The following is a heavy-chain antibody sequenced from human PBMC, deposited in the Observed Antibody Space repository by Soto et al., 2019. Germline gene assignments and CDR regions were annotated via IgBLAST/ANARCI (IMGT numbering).Heavy chain of an antibody. Sequence: PSETLSLTCAVYGGSFSGYYWSWIRQPPGKGLEWIGEINHSGSTNYNPSLKSRVTISVDTSKNQFSLKLSSVTAADTAVYYCARGLGSSSWYKSYFDYWGQGTLVTVSS. J-gene: IGHJ4*02. CDR2: INHSGST. CDR1: GGSFSGYY. CDR3: ARGLGSSSWYKSYFDY. D-gene: IGHD6-13*01. V-gene: IGHV4-34*01.